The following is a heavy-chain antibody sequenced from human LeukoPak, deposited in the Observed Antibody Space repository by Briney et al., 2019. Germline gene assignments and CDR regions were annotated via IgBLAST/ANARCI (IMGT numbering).Heavy chain of an antibody. CDR3: ARQTTVTTQSDY. Sequence: GESLKISCKCSGYIFTSYWISWVRQMPGKGLEWMGRIDPIDSYTNYSPPFQGHVTFSVDKSIGTAYLQWSSLKASDTAIYYCARQTTVTTQSDYWGQGTLVTVSS. CDR2: IDPIDSYT. D-gene: IGHD4-17*01. J-gene: IGHJ4*02. V-gene: IGHV5-10-1*01. CDR1: GYIFTSYW.